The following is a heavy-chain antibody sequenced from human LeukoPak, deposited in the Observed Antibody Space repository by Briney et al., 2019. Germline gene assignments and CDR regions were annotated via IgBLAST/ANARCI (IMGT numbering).Heavy chain of an antibody. J-gene: IGHJ6*02. CDR3: AREYSSSTVPYYYYGMDV. V-gene: IGHV3-21*01. CDR1: GFTFSSYS. Sequence: GGSLRLSCAASGFTFSSYSMNWVRQAPGKGLEWVSSISSSSSYIYYADSVKGRFTISRDNAKNSLYLQMNSLRAEDTAVYYCAREYSSSTVPYYYYGMDVWGQGTTVTVSS. D-gene: IGHD6-6*01. CDR2: ISSSSSYI.